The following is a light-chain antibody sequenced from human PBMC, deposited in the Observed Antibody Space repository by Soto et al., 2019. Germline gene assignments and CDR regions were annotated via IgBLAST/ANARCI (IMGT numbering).Light chain of an antibody. V-gene: IGLV2-14*01. J-gene: IGLJ1*01. CDR3: RSYTTSSSYV. CDR2: DVY. Sequence: QSVLTQPASVSGSPGQSITISCTGTSSDVGGFNYVSWYQQHPGKAPKLLIFDVYSRPSGISNRFSGSKSGNTASLTISGLQAEDEADYYCRSYTTSSSYVFGAGTKLTVL. CDR1: SSDVGGFNY.